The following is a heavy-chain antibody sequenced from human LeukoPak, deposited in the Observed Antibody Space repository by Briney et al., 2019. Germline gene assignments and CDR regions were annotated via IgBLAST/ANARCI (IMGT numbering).Heavy chain of an antibody. V-gene: IGHV3-30*18. Sequence: GRSLRLSCVASEFTFSSYGMHWVRQAPGKGLEWVASISYDGGNNYYADSVKGRFTISRDNSKNTLYLQMNSLNTEDTAVYYCAKAAPDSGDYGMDVWGQGTTVTVSS. D-gene: IGHD4-17*01. CDR2: ISYDGGNN. CDR1: EFTFSSYG. J-gene: IGHJ6*02. CDR3: AKAAPDSGDYGMDV.